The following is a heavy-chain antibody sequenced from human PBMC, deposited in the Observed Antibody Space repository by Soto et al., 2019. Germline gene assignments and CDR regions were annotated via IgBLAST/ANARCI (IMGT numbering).Heavy chain of an antibody. D-gene: IGHD3-22*01. CDR3: ARVGYYYDSSGYYPRDDY. CDR1: GYTFTSYG. Sequence: ASVKVSCKASGYTFTSYGISWVRQAPGQGLEWMGWISAYNGNTNYAQKLQGRVTMTTDTSTSTAYMELRSLRSDDTAVYYCARVGYYYDSSGYYPRDDYWGQGTLVTVSS. V-gene: IGHV1-18*01. CDR2: ISAYNGNT. J-gene: IGHJ4*02.